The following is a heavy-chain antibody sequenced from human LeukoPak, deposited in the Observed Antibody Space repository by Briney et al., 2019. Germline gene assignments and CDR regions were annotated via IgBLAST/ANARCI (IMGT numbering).Heavy chain of an antibody. Sequence: GGSLRLSCAASGFIFSSYWMHWVRQAPGKGLVWVSHIKSDGSTTNYADSVKGRFTISRDNAKNTLYLQMNSLRAEDTAVYYCARFGYTYAYDYWGQGTLVTVSS. CDR1: GFIFSSYW. CDR3: ARFGYTYAYDY. J-gene: IGHJ4*02. D-gene: IGHD5-18*01. V-gene: IGHV3-74*01. CDR2: IKSDGSTT.